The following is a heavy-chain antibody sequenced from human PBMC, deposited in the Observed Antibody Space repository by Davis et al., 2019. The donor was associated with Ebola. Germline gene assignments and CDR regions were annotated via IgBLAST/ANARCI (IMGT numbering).Heavy chain of an antibody. D-gene: IGHD1-26*01. Sequence: GGSLRLSCAASGFTFSSYSMNWVRQAPGKGLEWVSYISSSSSTIYYADSVKGRFTISRDNSKNTLYLQMNSLRAEDTAVYYCGAIRVYYYGMDVWGQGTTVTVSS. CDR3: GAIRVYYYGMDV. CDR2: ISSSSSTI. V-gene: IGHV3-48*01. J-gene: IGHJ6*02. CDR1: GFTFSSYS.